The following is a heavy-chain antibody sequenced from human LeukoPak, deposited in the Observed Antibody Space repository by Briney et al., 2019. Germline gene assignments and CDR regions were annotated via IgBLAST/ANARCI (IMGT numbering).Heavy chain of an antibody. Sequence: GESLKISCKGSGYSFTSYWIGWVRQMPGKGLEWLGRIDPSDSYTDYSPSFQGHVTISVDKSINTAYLQWSSLKASDTAMYYCARSDSSGWYLSYGLDVWGQGTTVTVSS. CDR1: GYSFTSYW. D-gene: IGHD6-19*01. J-gene: IGHJ6*02. V-gene: IGHV5-10-1*01. CDR3: ARSDSSGWYLSYGLDV. CDR2: IDPSDSYT.